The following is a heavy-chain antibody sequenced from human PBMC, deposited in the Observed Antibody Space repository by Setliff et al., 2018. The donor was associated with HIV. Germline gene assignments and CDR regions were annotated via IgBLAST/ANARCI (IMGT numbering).Heavy chain of an antibody. CDR2: IYTSGST. J-gene: IGHJ3*02. CDR3: AREGQEGYYDSSGYGNDAFDI. D-gene: IGHD3-22*01. CDR1: GGSISSCSYY. Sequence: SETLSLTCTVSGGSISSCSYYWSWIRQPPGKGLEWIGYIYTSGSTNYNPTLKSRVTMSVDTSKDQFSLKLSAVPASDTAVYYCAREGQEGYYDSSGYGNDAFDIWGQGTMVTVSS. V-gene: IGHV4-61*01.